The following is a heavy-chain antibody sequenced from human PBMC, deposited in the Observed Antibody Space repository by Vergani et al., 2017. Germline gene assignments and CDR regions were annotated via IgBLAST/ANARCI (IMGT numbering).Heavy chain of an antibody. CDR2: MNHSGST. D-gene: IGHD4-11*01. J-gene: IGHJ6*03. Sequence: QVQLQQWGAGLLKPSETLSLTCAVYGGSFSGYYWSWIRQPPGKGLEWIGEMNHSGSTNYNPSLKSRVTISVDTSKNQFSLKLSSVTAADTAVYDCARRGLNYSNYVVPRGGYMDVWGKGTTVTVSS. CDR3: ARRGLNYSNYVVPRGGYMDV. V-gene: IGHV4-34*02. CDR1: GGSFSGYY.